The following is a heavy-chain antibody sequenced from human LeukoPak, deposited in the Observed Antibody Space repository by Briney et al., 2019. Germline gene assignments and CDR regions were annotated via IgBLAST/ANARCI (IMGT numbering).Heavy chain of an antibody. J-gene: IGHJ4*02. D-gene: IGHD1-26*01. CDR2: INHSGST. Sequence: PSETLSLTCAAYGGSFSGYYWSWIRQPPGKGLEWIGEINHSGSTNYNPSLKSRVTISVDTSKNQFSLKLSSVTAADTAVYYCARGLGANPPGGYWGQGTLVTVSS. V-gene: IGHV4-34*01. CDR1: GGSFSGYY. CDR3: ARGLGANPPGGY.